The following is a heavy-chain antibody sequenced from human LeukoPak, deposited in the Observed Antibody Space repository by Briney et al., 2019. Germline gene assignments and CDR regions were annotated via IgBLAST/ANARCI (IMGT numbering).Heavy chain of an antibody. D-gene: IGHD6-19*01. J-gene: IGHJ4*02. CDR2: IYPGDSET. CDR1: GYSFSSYW. Sequence: GESLKISCKGSGYSFSSYWVGWVRQMPGKGLEWMGIIYPGDSETRYSPSFQGQVTISADKSSSTAYLQWGSLKASDTAMYYCARRSSGWYLDYWGQGTLVTVSS. V-gene: IGHV5-51*01. CDR3: ARRSSGWYLDY.